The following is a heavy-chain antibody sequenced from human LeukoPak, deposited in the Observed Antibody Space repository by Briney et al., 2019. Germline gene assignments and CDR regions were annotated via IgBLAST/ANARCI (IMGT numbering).Heavy chain of an antibody. Sequence: PGGSLRLSCAASRFTFSAYGMSWVRQAPGKGLEWVSAISGSGGTTYYADSAKGRFTISRDNSKNTLYLQMNSLRAEDTAVYYCAKEAGQRSSWSFDHWGQGSLVTVSS. CDR1: RFTFSAYG. J-gene: IGHJ4*02. V-gene: IGHV3-23*01. CDR2: ISGSGGTT. CDR3: AKEAGQRSSWSFDH. D-gene: IGHD6-13*01.